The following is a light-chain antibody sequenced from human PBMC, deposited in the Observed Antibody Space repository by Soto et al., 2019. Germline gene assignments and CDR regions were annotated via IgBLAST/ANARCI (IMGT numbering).Light chain of an antibody. Sequence: DLPMTQSPSTLSASVGDRVTITCRARQSISSWLAWYQQKPGTAPTLLIYKASTLQSGVPSRFSSSGSGTEFTLTISSLQPDDSATYYCQQYNDNWTFGQGTKVEIK. J-gene: IGKJ1*01. CDR3: QQYNDNWT. CDR1: QSISSW. CDR2: KAS. V-gene: IGKV1-5*03.